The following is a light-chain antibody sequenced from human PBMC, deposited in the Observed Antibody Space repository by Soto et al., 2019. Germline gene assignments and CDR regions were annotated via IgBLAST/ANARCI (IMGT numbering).Light chain of an antibody. CDR3: QQSYSSPLT. CDR2: AAS. J-gene: IGKJ4*01. CDR1: QSISSY. Sequence: DIQMTQSPSSLSASVGDRVTITCRASQSISSYLNWYQQRPGKAPKLLIYAASSLQSGVPSRFSGSGSGTDFTLTISNLQPEDFATYSCQQSYSSPLTFGGGTKVEIK. V-gene: IGKV1-39*01.